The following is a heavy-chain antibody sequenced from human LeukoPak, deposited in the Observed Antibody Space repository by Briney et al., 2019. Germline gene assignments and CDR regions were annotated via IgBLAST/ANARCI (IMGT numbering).Heavy chain of an antibody. D-gene: IGHD6-19*01. CDR2: IGSSSNYI. V-gene: IGHV3-21*01. Sequence: GGSLRLSCAASGFTFSRYSVNWVRQAPGKGLEWVSSIGSSSNYIYYADSLKVRFSISRDNARNSLFLQMDSLRAEDTAVYYCARAVAGPAGEYYFDYWGQGTLVTVSS. CDR1: GFTFSRYS. J-gene: IGHJ4*02. CDR3: ARAVAGPAGEYYFDY.